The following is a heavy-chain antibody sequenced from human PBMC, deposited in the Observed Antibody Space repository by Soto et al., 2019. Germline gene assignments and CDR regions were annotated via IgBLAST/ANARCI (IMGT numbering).Heavy chain of an antibody. J-gene: IGHJ4*02. D-gene: IGHD4-17*01. CDR1: GFTFSSYG. V-gene: IGHV3-33*01. Sequence: QVQLVESGGGVVQPGRSLRLSCAASGFTFSSYGMHWVRQAPGKGLEWVAVIWYDGSNKYYADSVKGRFTISRDNSKNTLYLQMNSLRAEDTAVYYSARVRRYGDYDYWGQGTLVTVSS. CDR2: IWYDGSNK. CDR3: ARVRRYGDYDY.